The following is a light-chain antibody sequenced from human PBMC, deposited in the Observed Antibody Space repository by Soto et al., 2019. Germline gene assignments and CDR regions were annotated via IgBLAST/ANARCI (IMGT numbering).Light chain of an antibody. CDR3: QQYGSSSTWT. CDR1: QSVSSAY. J-gene: IGKJ1*01. Sequence: EIVLTQSPGTLSLSPGERATLSCRASQSVSSAYLAWYQHKPGQPPTLLIYAASSRVTGIPDRFSGSGSGTDVTLTISRLEPEDFAVYYCQQYGSSSTWTFGQGTKVDI. V-gene: IGKV3-20*01. CDR2: AAS.